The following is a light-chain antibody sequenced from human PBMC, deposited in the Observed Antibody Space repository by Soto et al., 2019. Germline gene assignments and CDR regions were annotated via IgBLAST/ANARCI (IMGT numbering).Light chain of an antibody. V-gene: IGKV1-5*01. CDR1: QSIGSW. CDR3: QQYNSWPPIT. Sequence: DIQMTQSPSTLSASVGDRVTITCRASQSIGSWLAWYQQQPGKAPKLLIYDASTLESGVPSRFSGSGSGTEFTLTISSLQSEDFAVYYCQQYNSWPPITFGQGTRLEI. J-gene: IGKJ5*01. CDR2: DAS.